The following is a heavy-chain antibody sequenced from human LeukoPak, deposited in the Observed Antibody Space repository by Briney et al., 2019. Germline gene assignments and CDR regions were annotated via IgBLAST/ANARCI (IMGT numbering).Heavy chain of an antibody. CDR1: EITLSNYG. CDR3: AKRGVVIRVILVGFHKEAYYFES. D-gene: IGHD3/OR15-3a*01. CDR2: ISDSGGST. V-gene: IGHV3-23*01. J-gene: IGHJ4*02. Sequence: GGSLRLSCAVSEITLSNYGMSWVRQAPGKGLEWVAGISDSGGSTKYADSVKGRFTIARDNRKNTLYLQMNSLRAEDTAVYFCAKRGVVIRVILVGFHKEAYYFESWGQGALVTVSS.